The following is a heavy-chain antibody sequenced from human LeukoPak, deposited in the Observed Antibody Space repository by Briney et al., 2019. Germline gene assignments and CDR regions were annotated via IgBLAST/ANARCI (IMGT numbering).Heavy chain of an antibody. J-gene: IGHJ4*02. CDR1: GGSFSGYY. D-gene: IGHD1-26*01. Sequence: SETLSLTCAVYGGSFSGYYWCWIRQPPGKGLEWIGEINHSGSTNYNPSLKSRVTISVDTSKNQFSLKLSSVTAADTAVYYCARLSRGATGDYWGQGTLVTVSS. CDR3: ARLSRGATGDY. V-gene: IGHV4-34*01. CDR2: INHSGST.